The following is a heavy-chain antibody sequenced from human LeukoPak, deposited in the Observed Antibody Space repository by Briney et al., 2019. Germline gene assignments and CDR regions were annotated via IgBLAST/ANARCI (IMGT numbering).Heavy chain of an antibody. CDR3: ANQILGVVY. V-gene: IGHV3-30*18. CDR2: ISYDGSNK. D-gene: IGHD3-3*01. CDR1: GFTFSTYG. Sequence: GRSPRLSCAASGFTFSTYGMHWVRQAPGKGLEWVAVISYDGSNKNYADSVKGRFTISRDNSKNTLYLQMNSLRAEDTAVYYCANQILGVVYWGQGTLVTVSS. J-gene: IGHJ4*02.